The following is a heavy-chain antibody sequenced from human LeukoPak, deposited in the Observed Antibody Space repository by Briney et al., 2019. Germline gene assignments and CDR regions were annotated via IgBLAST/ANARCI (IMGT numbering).Heavy chain of an antibody. V-gene: IGHV3-23*01. Sequence: GGSLSLSCAASGFTFSGSAMTWVRQAPGKELQWVSTITGSDDKTYYADSVKGRFTISRDFSKNMVHLHMNSLRVEDTAIYYCAKGPQLYSGYHPDYWGQGTLVTVSS. D-gene: IGHD5-12*01. J-gene: IGHJ4*02. CDR3: AKGPQLYSGYHPDY. CDR1: GFTFSGSA. CDR2: ITGSDDKT.